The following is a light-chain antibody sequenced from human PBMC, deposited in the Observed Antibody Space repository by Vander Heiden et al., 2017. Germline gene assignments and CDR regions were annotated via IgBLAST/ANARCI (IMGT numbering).Light chain of an antibody. J-gene: IGKJ1*01. CDR1: QSVSSN. CDR3: QQYNNWPPWT. V-gene: IGKV3-15*01. Sequence: EIVMTQSPATRSVSPGERATLSCRASQSVSSNLAWYQQKPGQAPRLLIYGASTRATGIPARFSGSGSGTEFTLTIRSLQSEDFAVYYCQQYNNWPPWTFGQGTKVXIK. CDR2: GAS.